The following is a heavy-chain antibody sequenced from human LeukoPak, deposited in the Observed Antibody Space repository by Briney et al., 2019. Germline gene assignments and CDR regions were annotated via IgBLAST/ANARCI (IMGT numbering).Heavy chain of an antibody. CDR3: AKGSRGSGSFGYYYYMDV. Sequence: GGSLRLSCAASGFTFSSYGMHWVRQAPGKGLEWVAFIRYDGSNKYYADSVRGRFTISRDNSKNTLYLQINSLRAEDTAVYYCAKGSRGSGSFGYYYYMDVWGKGTTVTVSS. CDR2: IRYDGSNK. J-gene: IGHJ6*03. V-gene: IGHV3-30*02. CDR1: GFTFSSYG. D-gene: IGHD3-10*01.